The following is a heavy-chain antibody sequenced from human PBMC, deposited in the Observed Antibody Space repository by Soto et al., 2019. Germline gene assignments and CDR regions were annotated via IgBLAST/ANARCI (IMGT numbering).Heavy chain of an antibody. CDR1: GFSLSTSGMC. CDR2: IDWDDDK. D-gene: IGHD3-16*01. Sequence: ESGPTLVNPTQTLTLTCTFPGFSLSTSGMCVSWIRQPPGKALEWLALIDWDDDKYSSTSLKTRLTISKDTSKNQVVLTMTNMDPVDTATYYCARTRNYDYGRPDAFDIWGQGTMVTVSS. CDR3: ARTRNYDYGRPDAFDI. J-gene: IGHJ3*02. V-gene: IGHV2-70*01.